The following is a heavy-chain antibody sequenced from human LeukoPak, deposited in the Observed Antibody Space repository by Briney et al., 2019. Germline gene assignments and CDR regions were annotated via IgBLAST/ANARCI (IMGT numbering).Heavy chain of an antibody. CDR3: ASLGYCSGGSCYS. CDR1: GFTFSSYW. D-gene: IGHD2-15*01. J-gene: IGHJ4*02. V-gene: IGHV3-7*01. CDR2: IKQDGSEK. Sequence: PGGSLRLSCAASGFTFSSYWMSWVRQAPGKGLEWVANIKQDGSEKYYVDSVKGRFTISRDNSKNTLYLQMNSLRAEDTAVYYCASLGYCSGGSCYSWGQGTLVTVSS.